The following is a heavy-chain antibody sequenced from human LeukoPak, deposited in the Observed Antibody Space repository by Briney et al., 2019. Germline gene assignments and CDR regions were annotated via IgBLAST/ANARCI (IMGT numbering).Heavy chain of an antibody. V-gene: IGHV4-39*01. J-gene: IGHJ4*02. D-gene: IGHD2-21*02. CDR2: IYYSGST. Sequence: SETLSLTRPVSGGSISSSSYYWGWIRQPPGKGLECIGSIYYSGSTYYNPALKSRVTISVDTSKNQFSLKLSSVTAADTAVYYCARHRKDSCGGDCYLDYWGQGTLVTVSS. CDR3: ARHRKDSCGGDCYLDY. CDR1: GGSISSSSYY.